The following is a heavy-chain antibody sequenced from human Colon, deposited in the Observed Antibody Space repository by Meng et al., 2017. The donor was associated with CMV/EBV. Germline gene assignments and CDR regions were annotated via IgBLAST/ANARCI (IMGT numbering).Heavy chain of an antibody. CDR3: ARDGVVMDARNSFDI. J-gene: IGHJ3*02. CDR1: GGSITGYF. CDR2: IDFRGVT. V-gene: IGHV4-59*01. Sequence: SETLSLTCTVFGGSITGYFWNWLRQSPGKGLEWIGYIDFRGVTKFHPSLESRVSISLDTSKSQFSLKLTSMTAADTATYYCARDGVVMDARNSFDIWGPGKLVTVS. D-gene: IGHD2-15*01.